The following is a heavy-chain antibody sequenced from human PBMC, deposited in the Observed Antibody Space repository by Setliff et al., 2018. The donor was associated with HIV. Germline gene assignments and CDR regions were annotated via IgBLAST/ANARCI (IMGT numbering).Heavy chain of an antibody. D-gene: IGHD6-19*01. Sequence: KTSETLSLTCTVSGGSISSGSYYWSWIRQPAGTGLEWIGHIYTSGSTNYNPSLKSRVTISVDTSKNQFSLKLSSVTAADTAVYYCARAEQWLVIDAFDIWGQGTMVTVSS. J-gene: IGHJ3*02. CDR2: IYTSGST. V-gene: IGHV4-61*09. CDR1: GGSISSGSYY. CDR3: ARAEQWLVIDAFDI.